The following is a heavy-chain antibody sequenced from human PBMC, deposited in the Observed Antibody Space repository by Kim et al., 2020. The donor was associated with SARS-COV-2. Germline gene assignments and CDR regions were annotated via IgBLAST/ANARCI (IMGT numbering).Heavy chain of an antibody. Sequence: ASVKVSCKASGYIFTGYYIHWVRQAPGQGLEWMGWINPNSGGTNYAQKFQGRVTMTRDTSISTAYMELSRLRSDDTAVYYCAREPGGYCFIGNCYGWGQGTLVTVSS. D-gene: IGHD2-15*01. J-gene: IGHJ1*01. CDR2: INPNSGGT. V-gene: IGHV1-2*02. CDR1: GYIFTGYY. CDR3: AREPGGYCFIGNCYG.